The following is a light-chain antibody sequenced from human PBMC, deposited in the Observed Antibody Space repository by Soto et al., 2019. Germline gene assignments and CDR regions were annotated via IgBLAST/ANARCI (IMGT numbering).Light chain of an antibody. CDR3: AAWDDSLSGWV. CDR2: RNT. V-gene: IGLV1-47*01. Sequence: QSVLTQPPSASGTPGQRVTISCSGSSSNIGINNVFWYQQLPGTAPKLLIYRNTKRPSGVPDRFSGSKSGTSASLAISGLRSEDEADYYCAAWDDSLSGWVFGGGTKLTVL. J-gene: IGLJ3*02. CDR1: SSNIGINN.